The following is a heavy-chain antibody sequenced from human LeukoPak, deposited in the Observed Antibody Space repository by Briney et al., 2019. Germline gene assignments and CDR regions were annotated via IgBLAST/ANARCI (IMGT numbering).Heavy chain of an antibody. D-gene: IGHD3-10*01. V-gene: IGHV3-66*01. CDR3: ARGAYGSGSHDY. Sequence: GGSLRLSCAASGFSVSSNYMSWVRQAPGKGLVWVSVIYSGGSTYYADSVKGRFTISRDNSKNTLYLQMNSLRAEDTAVYYCARGAYGSGSHDYWGQGTLVTVSS. J-gene: IGHJ4*02. CDR2: IYSGGST. CDR1: GFSVSSNY.